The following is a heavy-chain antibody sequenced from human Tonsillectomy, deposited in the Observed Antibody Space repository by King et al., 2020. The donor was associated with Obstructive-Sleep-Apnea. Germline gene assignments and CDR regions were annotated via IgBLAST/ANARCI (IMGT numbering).Heavy chain of an antibody. V-gene: IGHV5-51*01. D-gene: IGHD1-26*01. CDR1: GYRFSTYW. CDR3: AKHPASFIASPYYFDY. Sequence: VQLVQSGPEVKKPGESLKISCKASGYRFSTYWIGWVRQMPGKGLEWMGIIYPGDSDTRYSPSFQGQVIISADKSITTAYLQWSSLQASDTAIYFFAKHPASFIASPYYFDYWGQGTLVTVSA. CDR2: IYPGDSDT. J-gene: IGHJ4*02.